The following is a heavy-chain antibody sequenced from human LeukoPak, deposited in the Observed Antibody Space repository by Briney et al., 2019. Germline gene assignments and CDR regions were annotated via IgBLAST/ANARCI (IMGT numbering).Heavy chain of an antibody. J-gene: IGHJ5*01. CDR3: ARETSDS. CDR1: GYTFTSYF. CDR2: INPSGSTT. D-gene: IGHD1-1*01. V-gene: IGHV1-46*01. Sequence: ASVKGSCKGSGYTFTSYFMHWVRQAPGQGLEWLGMINPSGSTTTYAQKFQGRVTMTRDTSTSTVYMELSSLRSEDTAVYYCARETSDSWGQGTLVTVSS.